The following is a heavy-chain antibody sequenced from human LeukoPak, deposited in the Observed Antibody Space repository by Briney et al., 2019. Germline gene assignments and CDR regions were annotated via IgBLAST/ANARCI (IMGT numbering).Heavy chain of an antibody. CDR2: IYPGDSDT. V-gene: IGHV5-51*01. D-gene: IGHD3-22*01. Sequence: GESLKISCKGSGYSFTNYWIAWVRQMPGKGLEWMGIIYPGDSDTKYSPSFQGQVTISADKSISTAYLQWSSLKASDSAMYYCARLGSGYYYGWYFDLWGRGTLATVSS. J-gene: IGHJ2*01. CDR1: GYSFTNYW. CDR3: ARLGSGYYYGWYFDL.